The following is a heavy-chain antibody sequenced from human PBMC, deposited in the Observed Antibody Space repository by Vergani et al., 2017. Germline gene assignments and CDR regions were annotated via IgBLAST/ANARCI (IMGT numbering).Heavy chain of an antibody. CDR3: ARVMYRDEASTGYRLEGMDS. D-gene: IGHD3-9*01. J-gene: IGHJ6*02. CDR1: GGSFNTYY. V-gene: IGHV4-59*13. CDR2: IYFTGST. Sequence: QVQLEESGPGLVKPSETLSLTCTVSGGSFNTYYWSWIRQSPGKGLEWIGYIYFTGSTNYNPSLNSRVTMSVDTSTNQFSLNLRYVTAADTAVYFCARVMYRDEASTGYRLEGMDSWGQGTTVTISS.